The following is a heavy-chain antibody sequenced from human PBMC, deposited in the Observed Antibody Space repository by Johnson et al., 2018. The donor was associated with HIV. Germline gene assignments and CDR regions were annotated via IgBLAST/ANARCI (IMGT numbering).Heavy chain of an antibody. Sequence: QVQLVESGGGVVQPGGSLRLSCAASGFTFSSYGMHWVRQAPGKGLEWVAFIRYDGNNKYYADSVRGRFTISRDNSKNTLYLQMNSLRADDTAVYYCARPRRLFEGHDAFDIWGQGTMVTVSS. CDR1: GFTFSSYG. D-gene: IGHD2-21*01. CDR3: ARPRRLFEGHDAFDI. V-gene: IGHV3-30*02. J-gene: IGHJ3*02. CDR2: IRYDGNNK.